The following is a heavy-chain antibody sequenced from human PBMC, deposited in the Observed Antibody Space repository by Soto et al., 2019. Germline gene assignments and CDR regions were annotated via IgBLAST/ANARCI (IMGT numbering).Heavy chain of an antibody. CDR3: ARDIEMVLWFGVMDV. Sequence: GGSLRLSCAASGFTFSSYSMNWVRQAPGKGLEWVSYISSSSSTIYYADSVKGRFTISRDNAKNSLYLQMNSLRAEDTAVYYCARDIEMVLWFGVMDVWGQGTTVTVSS. J-gene: IGHJ6*02. D-gene: IGHD3-10*01. V-gene: IGHV3-48*01. CDR1: GFTFSSYS. CDR2: ISSSSSTI.